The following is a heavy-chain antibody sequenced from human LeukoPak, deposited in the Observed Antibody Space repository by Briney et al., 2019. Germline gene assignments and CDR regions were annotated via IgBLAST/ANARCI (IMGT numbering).Heavy chain of an antibody. CDR3: ARGTWSGFLPDDY. Sequence: ASVKVSCKASGYTFTGYYMHWVRQAPGQGLEWMGWINPNSGGTNYAQKFQGRVTMTRDTSISTAYMELSRLRSDDTAVYYCARGTWSGFLPDDYWGQGTLVTVSS. V-gene: IGHV1-2*02. CDR2: INPNSGGT. CDR1: GYTFTGYY. J-gene: IGHJ4*02. D-gene: IGHD3-3*01.